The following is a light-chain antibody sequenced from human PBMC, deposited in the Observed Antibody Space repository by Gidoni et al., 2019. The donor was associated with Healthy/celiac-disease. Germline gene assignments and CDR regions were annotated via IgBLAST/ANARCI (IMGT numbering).Light chain of an antibody. J-gene: IGKJ2*01. Sequence: EIVLTQSLGTLSWSPGARAPLSCRASQSVSSSYLAWYQQNPGQAPRLLIYGASSRATGIPDRFSVSGSGTDFNLTISRLEHEDFAVYYCQQYGSSPPYTFGQETKLEIK. CDR3: QQYGSSPPYT. CDR2: GAS. V-gene: IGKV3-20*01. CDR1: QSVSSSY.